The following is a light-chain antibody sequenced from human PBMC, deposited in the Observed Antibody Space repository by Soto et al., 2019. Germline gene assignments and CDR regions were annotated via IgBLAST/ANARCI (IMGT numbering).Light chain of an antibody. CDR1: QSLSSGQ. Sequence: IMFTQSPCTLSLSPGPSATLSCRASQSLSSGQLVGYQQKPGQAPRRLIYGGSSRATGIPSRFSGRGSGTDFTLTISRLETEDFAVFYCQQYGTSEIIFGQGTRLEIK. CDR3: QQYGTSEII. J-gene: IGKJ5*01. V-gene: IGKV3-20*01. CDR2: GGS.